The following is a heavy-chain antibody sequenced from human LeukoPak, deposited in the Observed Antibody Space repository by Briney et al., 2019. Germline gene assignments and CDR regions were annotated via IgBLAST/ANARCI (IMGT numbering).Heavy chain of an antibody. Sequence: GSSVKVSCKASGGTFSSYAISWVRQAPGQGLEWMGRIIPILGIANYAQKFQGRVTITADKSASTAYMELSSLRSEDTAVYYCARDLGSAAAANYYYYGMDVWGQGTTVTVSS. D-gene: IGHD6-13*01. CDR1: GGTFSSYA. CDR3: ARDLGSAAAANYYYYGMDV. J-gene: IGHJ6*02. V-gene: IGHV1-69*04. CDR2: IIPILGIA.